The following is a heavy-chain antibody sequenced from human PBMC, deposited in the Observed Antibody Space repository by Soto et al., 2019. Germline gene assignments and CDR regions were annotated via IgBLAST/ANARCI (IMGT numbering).Heavy chain of an antibody. CDR1: GFTFSSYS. D-gene: IGHD3-22*01. CDR3: ARDERLTYYYDSSGYYYVGAYHY. J-gene: IGHJ4*02. V-gene: IGHV3-48*02. Sequence: VQLVESGGGLVQPGGSLRLSCAASGFTFSSYSMNWVRQAPGKGLEWVSYISSSSSTIYYADSVKGRFTISRDNAKNSLYLQMNSLRDEETAVYYCARDERLTYYYDSSGYYYVGAYHYWCQGTLVTVSS. CDR2: ISSSSSTI.